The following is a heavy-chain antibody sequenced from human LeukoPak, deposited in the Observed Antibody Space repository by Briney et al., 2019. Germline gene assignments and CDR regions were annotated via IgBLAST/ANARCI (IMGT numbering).Heavy chain of an antibody. J-gene: IGHJ4*02. V-gene: IGHV3-11*04. CDR1: GFTFSDYY. Sequence: TGGSLRLSCAASGFTFSDYYMSWIRQAPGKGLEWVSYISSSGSTIYYADSVKGRFTISRDNAKNTLYLQMNSLRVEDTAVYYCARGATVTTYYFDYWGQGTLVTVSS. CDR3: ARGATVTTYYFDY. CDR2: ISSSGSTI. D-gene: IGHD4-17*01.